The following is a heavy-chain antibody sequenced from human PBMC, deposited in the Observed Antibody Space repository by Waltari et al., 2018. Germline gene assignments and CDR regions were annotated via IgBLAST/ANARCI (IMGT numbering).Heavy chain of an antibody. J-gene: IGHJ4*02. V-gene: IGHV3-15*02. D-gene: IGHD7-27*01. CDR1: GFNFNNAW. CDR3: TTTVAAGEFDY. Sequence: ESGGALVRPGGSLTVSCAASGFNFNNAWMTWVRQAPGKGLEWVGRIRKKSDGEITDYAAPVRGRFTISRDDSKNTRYLQMDSLKTEDTAVYYCTTTVAAGEFDYWGQGTLVTVSS. CDR2: IRKKSDGEIT.